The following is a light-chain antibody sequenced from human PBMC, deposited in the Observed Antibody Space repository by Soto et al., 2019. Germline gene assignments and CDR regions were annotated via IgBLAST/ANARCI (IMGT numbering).Light chain of an antibody. J-gene: IGKJ1*01. CDR2: GAS. CDR1: QSVDSAF. Sequence: EIVLTQSPGSLSLSLGERATLSCRASQSVDSAFFPWYQQKPGQPPRLLMYGASRRATGIPDRFSGSGSGTDFTLTISRLEPEDFAVYYCQQYASSLTFGQGTKVEI. CDR3: QQYASSLT. V-gene: IGKV3-20*01.